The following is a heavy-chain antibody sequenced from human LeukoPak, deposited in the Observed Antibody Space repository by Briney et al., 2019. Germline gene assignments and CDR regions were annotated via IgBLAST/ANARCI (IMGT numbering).Heavy chain of an antibody. CDR1: GFTFSSYS. Sequence: GESLRFSCAASGFTFSSYSMNWVRQAPGKGLEWVSSISSSSSYIYYADSVKGRFTISRDNAKNSLYLQMNSLRAEDTAVYYCARDYDILTGYYPIHYYYYGMDVWGKGTTVTVSS. J-gene: IGHJ6*04. V-gene: IGHV3-21*01. D-gene: IGHD3-9*01. CDR2: ISSSSSYI. CDR3: ARDYDILTGYYPIHYYYYGMDV.